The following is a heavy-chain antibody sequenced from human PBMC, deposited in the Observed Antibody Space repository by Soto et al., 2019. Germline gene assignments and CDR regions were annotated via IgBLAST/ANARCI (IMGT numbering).Heavy chain of an antibody. J-gene: IGHJ5*02. CDR3: ARVPLGIAAIDP. CDR1: GGSISSGGYY. V-gene: IGHV4-31*03. Sequence: QVQLQESGPGLVKPSQTLSLTCTVSGGSISSGGYYWSWIRQHPGKGLEWIGYIYYSGSTYYNPSIRSRVNMPVDTSKKQFSRKLSSVTAADTAVYYCARVPLGIAAIDPWGQGTLVTVSS. D-gene: IGHD6-13*01. CDR2: IYYSGST.